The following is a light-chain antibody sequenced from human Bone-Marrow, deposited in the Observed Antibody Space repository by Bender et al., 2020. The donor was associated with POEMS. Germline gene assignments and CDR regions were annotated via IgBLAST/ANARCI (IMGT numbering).Light chain of an antibody. V-gene: IGLV5-45*02. J-gene: IGLJ3*02. CDR2: YKSDSDK. Sequence: QAVLTQQSSLSASPGASASLTCTLRSGINVGTYRIYWYQQKPGSPPQYLLRYKSDSDKQQGSGVPSRFSGSKDASANAGILLISGLQSEDEAEYYCMNWHSGACVFGGGTKLTVL. CDR1: SGINVGTYR. CDR3: MNWHSGACV.